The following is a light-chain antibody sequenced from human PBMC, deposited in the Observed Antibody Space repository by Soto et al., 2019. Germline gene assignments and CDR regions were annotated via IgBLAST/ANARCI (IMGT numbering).Light chain of an antibody. J-gene: IGKJ2*01. V-gene: IGKV3-20*01. Sequence: IVLTQSPGTLSLSPGQTATLSCRASESISIDYLAWYQQRLGQAPRLLIYGASSGDTGIPDKFSGSGSGTDFTLTISRLEPEDFAIYYCQQYGGVPYTFGQGTKLEIK. CDR1: ESISIDY. CDR2: GAS. CDR3: QQYGGVPYT.